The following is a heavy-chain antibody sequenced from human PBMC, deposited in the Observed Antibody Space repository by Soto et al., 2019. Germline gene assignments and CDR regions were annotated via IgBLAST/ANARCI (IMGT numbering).Heavy chain of an antibody. Sequence: QVQLVQSGAELKKPGASAKVSCKASGYIFTSYGISWVRQAPGQGLEWMAWISVDSGNTNYAQNFQGRVTMTTDTSASTAHMELRSLRSDDTAAYYCARFNGSGTNYYMDVCGKGTTVIVSS. CDR1: GYIFTSYG. V-gene: IGHV1-18*01. J-gene: IGHJ6*03. CDR3: ARFNGSGTNYYMDV. D-gene: IGHD3-10*01. CDR2: ISVDSGNT.